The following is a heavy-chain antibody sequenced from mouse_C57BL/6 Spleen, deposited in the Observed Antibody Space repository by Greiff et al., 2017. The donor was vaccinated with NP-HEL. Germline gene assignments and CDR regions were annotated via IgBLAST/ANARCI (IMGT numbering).Heavy chain of an antibody. CDR2: IYPGDGDT. CDR1: GYAFSSSW. D-gene: IGHD1-1*01. V-gene: IGHV1-82*01. J-gene: IGHJ2*01. CDR3: ARKDYYGSSPYYCDC. Sequence: VQLQQSGPELVKPGASVKISCKASGYAFSSSWMNWVKQRPGKGLEWIGRIYPGDGDTNYNGKFKGKATLTPDNSSSTAYMQLSSLTSEDSAVYCCARKDYYGSSPYYCDCWGQGTTLTVSS.